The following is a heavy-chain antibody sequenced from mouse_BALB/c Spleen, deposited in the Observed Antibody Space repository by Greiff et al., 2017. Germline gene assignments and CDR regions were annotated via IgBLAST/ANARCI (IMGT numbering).Heavy chain of an antibody. CDR2: ISDGGSYT. CDR3: ARDITTVGVDY. D-gene: IGHD1-1*01. J-gene: IGHJ4*01. V-gene: IGHV5-4*02. Sequence: DVMLVESGGGLVKPGGSLKLSCAASGFTFSDYYMYWVRQTPEKRLEWVATISDGGSYTYYPDSVKGRFTISRDNAKNNLYLQMSSLKSEDTAMYYCARDITTVGVDYWGQGTSVTVSS. CDR1: GFTFSDYY.